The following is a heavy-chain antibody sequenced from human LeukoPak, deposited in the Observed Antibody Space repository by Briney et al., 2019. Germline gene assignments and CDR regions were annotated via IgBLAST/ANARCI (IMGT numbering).Heavy chain of an antibody. Sequence: PSETLSLTCTVSGGSISSGDYYWSWIRQPPGKGLEWIGYIYYSGSTYYNPSLKSRVTITVDTSKNQFSLKLSSVTAADTAVYYCARSFRTDIVATIVGDYWGQGTLVTVSS. CDR3: ARSFRTDIVATIVGDY. V-gene: IGHV4-30-4*01. D-gene: IGHD5-12*01. CDR1: GGSISSGDYY. CDR2: IYYSGST. J-gene: IGHJ4*02.